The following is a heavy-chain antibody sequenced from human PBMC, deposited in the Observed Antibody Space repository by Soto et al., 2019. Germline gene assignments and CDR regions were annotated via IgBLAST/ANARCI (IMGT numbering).Heavy chain of an antibody. V-gene: IGHV1-8*01. CDR3: ARPLVVESCTNGVCHVVYSFDL. CDR2: MNPNSGNT. CDR1: GYTLASYD. Sequence: QVQLVQSGAEVMKPGASVKVSCKASGYTLASYDINWVRQATGQGLEWMGWMNPNSGNTGYAQKFQGRVIMTRSTSTNTAYLELSNLRSEDTAVYYCARPLVVESCTNGVCHVVYSFDLWGQGTIVTVSS. D-gene: IGHD2-8*01. J-gene: IGHJ3*01.